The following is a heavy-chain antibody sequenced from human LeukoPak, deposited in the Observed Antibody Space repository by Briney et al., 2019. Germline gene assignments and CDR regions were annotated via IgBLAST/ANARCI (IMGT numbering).Heavy chain of an antibody. CDR3: ARQADALQYFDWSRGVAFDI. J-gene: IGHJ3*02. V-gene: IGHV3-21*01. D-gene: IGHD3-9*01. CDR1: GFTFSSYS. CDR2: ISSSSSYI. Sequence: GGSLRLSCAASGFTFSSYSMNWVRQAPGKGLEWVSSISSSSSYIYYADSVKGRFTISRDNAKNSLYLQMNSLRAEDTAVYYCARQADALQYFDWSRGVAFDIWGQGTMVTVSS.